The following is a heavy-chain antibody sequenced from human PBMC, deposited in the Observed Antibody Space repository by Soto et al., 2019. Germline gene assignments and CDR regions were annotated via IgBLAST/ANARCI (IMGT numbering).Heavy chain of an antibody. CDR1: GFTFGDYI. CDR3: TRVKDIAAFGPDVVDY. V-gene: IGHV3-49*03. Sequence: PGGSLRLSCTASGFTFGDYIMSWFRQASGKGLEWVGFIRGKTYGGTTDYAASVKGRFTISRDDSKSIAYLQMDSLKTEDTAIYYCTRVKDIAAFGPDVVDYWGQGTLVTVSS. CDR2: IRGKTYGGTT. J-gene: IGHJ4*02. D-gene: IGHD6-25*01.